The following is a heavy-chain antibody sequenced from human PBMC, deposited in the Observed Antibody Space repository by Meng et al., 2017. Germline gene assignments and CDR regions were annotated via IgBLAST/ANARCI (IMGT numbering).Heavy chain of an antibody. CDR2: INHSGST. D-gene: IGHD3-10*01. J-gene: IGHJ4*02. Sequence: QLRQGGAGLLMPSDTLSLTCAVYGGSFSGYYWSWIRQPPGKGLEWIGEINHSGSTNYNPSLKSRVTISVDTSKNQFSLKLSSVTAADTAVYYCARVPGGIGAADYWGQGTLVTVSS. V-gene: IGHV4-34*01. CDR3: ARVPGGIGAADY. CDR1: GGSFSGYY.